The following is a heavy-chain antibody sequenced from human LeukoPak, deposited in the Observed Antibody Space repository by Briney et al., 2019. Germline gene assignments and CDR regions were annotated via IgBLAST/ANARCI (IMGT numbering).Heavy chain of an antibody. J-gene: IGHJ4*02. CDR3: AKNRGYSYGPEDY. D-gene: IGHD5-18*01. Sequence: GGSLRLSCAASGFTFSSYAMRWVRQAPGKGLEWGSVISGSGGSTYCADSVKGRFTISRDNSKNTLYLQRNSLRAEDTAVYYCAKNRGYSYGPEDYWGQGTLVTVSS. V-gene: IGHV3-23*01. CDR1: GFTFSSYA. CDR2: ISGSGGST.